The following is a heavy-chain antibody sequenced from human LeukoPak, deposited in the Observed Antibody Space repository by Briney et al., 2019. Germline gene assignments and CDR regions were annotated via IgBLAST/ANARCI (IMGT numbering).Heavy chain of an antibody. CDR3: AKHAKFYYDSSGYLDY. CDR1: GFTFSSYA. Sequence: PGGSLRLSCAASGFTFSSYAMSWVRQAPGKGLEWVSAISTTGGSTDYADSVKGRFTISRDNSKNTLYLQTNSLRAEDTAVYYCAKHAKFYYDSSGYLDYWGQGTLVTVSS. CDR2: ISTTGGST. V-gene: IGHV3-23*01. D-gene: IGHD3-22*01. J-gene: IGHJ4*02.